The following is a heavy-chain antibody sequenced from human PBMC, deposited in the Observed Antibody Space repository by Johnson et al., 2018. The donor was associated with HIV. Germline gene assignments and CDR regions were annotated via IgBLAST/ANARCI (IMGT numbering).Heavy chain of an antibody. J-gene: IGHJ3*02. CDR2: ISGSGGST. D-gene: IGHD3-3*01. V-gene: IGHV3-23*04. CDR3: ARVGISDYDLAAFDI. CDR1: GFTFSSYA. Sequence: VQLVESGGGLVQPGGSLRLSCAASGFTFSSYAMSWVRQAPGKGLGWVPAISGSGGSTYSADSVKGRFTISRDNSKNTLYLQMNSLSAEDTAVYYCARVGISDYDLAAFDIWGQGTMVTVSS.